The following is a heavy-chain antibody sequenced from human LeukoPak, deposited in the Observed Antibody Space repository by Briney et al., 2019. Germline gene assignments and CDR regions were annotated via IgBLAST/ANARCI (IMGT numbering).Heavy chain of an antibody. CDR1: RFTFSNYG. CDR3: AKDPRRYSRTGGYFDY. V-gene: IGHV3-30*18. Sequence: GSLRLSCIASRFTFSNYGMHWVRQAPGKGLEWVAVISYDGSNKYYADSVKGRFTISRDNSKNTLYLQMNSLRAEDTAVYYCAKDPRRYSRTGGYFDYWGQGTLVTVSS. CDR2: ISYDGSNK. J-gene: IGHJ4*02. D-gene: IGHD6-13*01.